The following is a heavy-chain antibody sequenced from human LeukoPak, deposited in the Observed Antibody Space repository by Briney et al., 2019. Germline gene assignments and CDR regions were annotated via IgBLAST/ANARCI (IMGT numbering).Heavy chain of an antibody. J-gene: IGHJ3*02. CDR2: IYHSGST. Sequence: SETLTLTCAVSGGSISSGGYSWSWIRQPPGKGLEWIGYIYHSGSTYYNPSLKSRVTISVDRSKNQFSLKLSSVTAADTAVYYCARTSIAARRANAFDIWGQGTMVTVSS. D-gene: IGHD6-6*01. CDR1: GGSISSGGYS. CDR3: ARTSIAARRANAFDI. V-gene: IGHV4-30-2*01.